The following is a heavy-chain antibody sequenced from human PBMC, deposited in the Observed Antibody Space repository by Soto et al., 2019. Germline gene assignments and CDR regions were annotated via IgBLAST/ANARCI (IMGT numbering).Heavy chain of an antibody. D-gene: IGHD1-20*01. CDR3: SRVRYNWNRPCFDP. V-gene: IGHV5-51*01. J-gene: IGHJ5*02. Sequence: GESLKISCTGSGYSFTSYWIGWVRQMPGKGLEWMGIIYPGDSDTRYSPSFQGQVTISADKYISTAYLQWSSLKASDTAMYYCSRVRYNWNRPCFDPWGQGTLVTVSS. CDR1: GYSFTSYW. CDR2: IYPGDSDT.